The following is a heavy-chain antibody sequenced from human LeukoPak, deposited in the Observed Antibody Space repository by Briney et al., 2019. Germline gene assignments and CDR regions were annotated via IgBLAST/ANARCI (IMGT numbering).Heavy chain of an antibody. CDR1: GFTLSSYA. J-gene: IGHJ4*02. V-gene: IGHV3-23*01. D-gene: IGHD3-10*01. Sequence: GGSLRLSCAAFGFTLSSYAMSWARQAPGKGLEWVSVISDNGGRTYYADSVKGRFTISRDNSKNTLYLQMNSLRVEDTAVYYCASFMYGSGSYHGNWGQGTLVTVSS. CDR3: ASFMYGSGSYHGN. CDR2: ISDNGGRT.